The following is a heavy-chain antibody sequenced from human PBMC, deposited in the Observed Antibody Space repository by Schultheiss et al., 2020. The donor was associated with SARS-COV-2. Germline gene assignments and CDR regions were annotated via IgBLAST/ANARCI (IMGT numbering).Heavy chain of an antibody. D-gene: IGHD6-19*01. CDR2: IYYSGST. Sequence: SETLSLTCTVSGGSLSSDDYYWSWIRQPPGKGLEWIGYIYYSGSTNYNPSLKSRVTISVDTSKNQFSLKLSSVTAADTAVYYCARDVAGREYFDYWGQGTLVTVSS. CDR1: GGSLSSDDYY. J-gene: IGHJ4*02. CDR3: ARDVAGREYFDY. V-gene: IGHV4-61*08.